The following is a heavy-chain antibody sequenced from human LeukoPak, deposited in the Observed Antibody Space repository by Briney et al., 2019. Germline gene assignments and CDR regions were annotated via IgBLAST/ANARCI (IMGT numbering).Heavy chain of an antibody. CDR3: ARPAGSGYSSGWYSDWFDP. J-gene: IGHJ5*02. D-gene: IGHD6-19*01. Sequence: PSETLSLTCTVSGGSISSSSYYWGWIRQPPGKGLEWIGSIYYSGSTYYNPSLKSRVTISVDTSKNQFSLKLSSVTAADTAVYYCARPAGSGYSSGWYSDWFDPWGQGTLVTASS. CDR1: GGSISSSSYY. CDR2: IYYSGST. V-gene: IGHV4-39*01.